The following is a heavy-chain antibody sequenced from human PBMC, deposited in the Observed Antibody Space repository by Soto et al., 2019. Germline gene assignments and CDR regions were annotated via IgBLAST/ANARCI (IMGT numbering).Heavy chain of an antibody. V-gene: IGHV4-30-2*01. CDR2: IYHSGST. D-gene: IGHD1-26*01. J-gene: IGHJ4*02. CDR1: GGSISSGGYS. Sequence: SETLSLTCAGSGGSISSGGYSWSWIRQPPGKGLEWIGYIYHSGSTYYNPSLKSRVTISVDRSKNQFSLKLSSVTAADTAVYYCAVGAYYFDYWGQGALVTVS. CDR3: AVGAYYFDY.